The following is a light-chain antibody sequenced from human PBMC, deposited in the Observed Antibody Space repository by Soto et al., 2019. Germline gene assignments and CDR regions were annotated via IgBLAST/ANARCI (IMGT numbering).Light chain of an antibody. CDR2: DVS. V-gene: IGLV2-14*03. Sequence: QSALTQPASVSGSPGQSITIFCTGTSSDVGSYNFVSWYQHHPGKAPKLIIYDVSNRPSGVSDRFSGSKSGNTASLTISGLQAEDEADYYCSSYTRSTTLDVIFGGGTNLTVL. J-gene: IGLJ2*01. CDR3: SSYTRSTTLDVI. CDR1: SSDVGSYNF.